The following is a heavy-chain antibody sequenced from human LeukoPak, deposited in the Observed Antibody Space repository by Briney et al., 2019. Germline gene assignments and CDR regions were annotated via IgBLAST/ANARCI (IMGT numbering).Heavy chain of an antibody. V-gene: IGHV3-23*01. J-gene: IGHJ4*02. Sequence: GGPLRLSCAASGFTFSSYAMSWVRQAPGKGLDWVSAISGSGGSTYYADSVKGRFTISRDSSKNTLYLQMNSLRAEDTAVYYCAKVPVRIAAAGRFDYWGQGTLVTVSS. CDR1: GFTFSSYA. CDR3: AKVPVRIAAAGRFDY. D-gene: IGHD6-13*01. CDR2: ISGSGGST.